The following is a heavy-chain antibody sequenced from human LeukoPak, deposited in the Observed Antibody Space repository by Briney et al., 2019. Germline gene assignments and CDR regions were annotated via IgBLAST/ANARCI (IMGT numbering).Heavy chain of an antibody. D-gene: IGHD2/OR15-2a*01. CDR2: IYYSEST. Sequence: SETLSLTCTVSGGSISGYYWNWIPQPPGKSLEWIGYIYYSESTSYNPSLKSRVTISEDTSKNQFSLKLSSVTAADTAVYYCARAIPAFYPLKFDSWGQGTLVTVSS. CDR1: GGSISGYY. CDR3: ARAIPAFYPLKFDS. V-gene: IGHV4-59*01. J-gene: IGHJ4*02.